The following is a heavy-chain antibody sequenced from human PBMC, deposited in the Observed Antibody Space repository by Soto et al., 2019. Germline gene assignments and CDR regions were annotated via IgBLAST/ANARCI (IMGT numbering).Heavy chain of an antibody. V-gene: IGHV4-30-4*01. J-gene: IGHJ6*02. CDR2: IYXSGKN. Sequence: SETLSLTCSVSGGSISGGYYYWSWIRQPSGKGLECIGNIYXSGKNYYTPSLKSRLSIAIDTYKNQFSMQVGSVTAADTAVYYWASSSLYGMDVWGQGTTVTVSS. CDR3: ASSSLYGMDV. CDR1: GGSISGGYYY.